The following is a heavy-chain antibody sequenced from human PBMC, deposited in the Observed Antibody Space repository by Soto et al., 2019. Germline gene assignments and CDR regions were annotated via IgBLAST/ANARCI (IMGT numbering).Heavy chain of an antibody. V-gene: IGHV3-9*01. CDR2: IYGSGAV. Sequence: EVQLVESGGGLVQPGRSLRLSCAASGFTVRDSAMHWVRQVTGGGLEWVAGIYGSGAVGYVGAVRGRFTISRDVAKNSLHLQRNSLTIEDTALYYCVGEISSGGADVGGEGTTVAVSS. D-gene: IGHD3-10*01. J-gene: IGHJ6*04. CDR3: VGEISSGGADV. CDR1: GFTVRDSA.